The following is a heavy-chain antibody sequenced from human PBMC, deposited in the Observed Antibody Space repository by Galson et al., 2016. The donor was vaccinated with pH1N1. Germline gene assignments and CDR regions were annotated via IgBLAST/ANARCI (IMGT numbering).Heavy chain of an antibody. D-gene: IGHD2-21*02. J-gene: IGHJ4*01. CDR3: ARSPGYMVTALDN. Sequence: SVKVSCKASGGTFSSFGISWVRQAPGQGLEWMGGIIGMFAKTNYAQKFQGRATITADELTSTAYMDLGSLTSEDTAVYYCARSPGYMVTALDNWGHGTLVTVSS. CDR2: IIGMFAKT. CDR1: GGTFSSFG. V-gene: IGHV1-69*13.